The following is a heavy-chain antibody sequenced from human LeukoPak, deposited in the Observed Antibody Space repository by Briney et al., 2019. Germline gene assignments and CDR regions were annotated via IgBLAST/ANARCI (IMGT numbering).Heavy chain of an antibody. V-gene: IGHV1-46*01. Sequence: ASVKVSCKASGYTFTSYYIVWVRQAPGQGLECMGIIHPGGGSTTYAPSFQGRVSLTRDMSTRTVYLELSSLTTEDTAVYYCARGDYSSSLEGLAFWGQGTLATVS. CDR1: GYTFTSYY. CDR3: ARGDYSSSLEGLAF. D-gene: IGHD4-11*01. J-gene: IGHJ4*02. CDR2: IHPGGGST.